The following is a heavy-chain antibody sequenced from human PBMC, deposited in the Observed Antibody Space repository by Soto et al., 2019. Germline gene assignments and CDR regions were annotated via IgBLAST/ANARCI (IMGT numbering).Heavy chain of an antibody. V-gene: IGHV3-9*01. CDR1: GFTFDDYA. CDR2: LSWNSGII. CDR3: AKATARSDGDAFDI. Sequence: QPGGSLRLSCAASGFTFDDYAMHWVRQAPGKGLEWVSGLSWNSGIIGYADSVKGRFTISRENAKNSLYLQMNSLRVEDTALYYCAKATARSDGDAFDIWGQGTMVTVSS. J-gene: IGHJ3*02. D-gene: IGHD2-21*02.